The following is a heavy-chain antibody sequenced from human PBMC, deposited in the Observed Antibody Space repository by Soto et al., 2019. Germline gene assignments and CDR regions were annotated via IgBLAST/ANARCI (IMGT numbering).Heavy chain of an antibody. V-gene: IGHV3-30-3*01. Sequence: QVQLVESGGGVVQPGRSLRLSCAASGFTFSSYAMPWVRQAPGKGLEWVAVISYDGSNKYYADSVKGRFTISRDNSKNTLYMQMNSLRAEDTAVYYCARDADGSWSYYINWFDPWGQGTLVTVSS. CDR1: GFTFSSYA. CDR2: ISYDGSNK. D-gene: IGHD3-10*01. J-gene: IGHJ5*02. CDR3: ARDADGSWSYYINWFDP.